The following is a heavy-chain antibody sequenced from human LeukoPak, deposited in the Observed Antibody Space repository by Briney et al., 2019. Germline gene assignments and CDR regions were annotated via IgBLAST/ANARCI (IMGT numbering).Heavy chain of an antibody. Sequence: SETLSLTCAVYGGSFSGYYWSWIRQPPGKGVEWIGEINHSGSTNYNPSLKSRVTISVGTSKNQFSLKLSSVTAPDTAVYSCARQNDNLGYSSGWGFDYWGQGTLVTVSS. V-gene: IGHV4-34*01. CDR1: GGSFSGYY. D-gene: IGHD6-19*01. J-gene: IGHJ4*02. CDR2: INHSGST. CDR3: ARQNDNLGYSSGWGFDY.